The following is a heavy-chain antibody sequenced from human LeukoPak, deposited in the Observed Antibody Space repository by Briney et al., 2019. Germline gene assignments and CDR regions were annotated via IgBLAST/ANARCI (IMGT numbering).Heavy chain of an antibody. J-gene: IGHJ3*01. CDR2: ISSSSNYM. Sequence: KAGGSLRLSCVGSGFTFSRKSMNWDRHSPGKGLEWVASISSSSNYMYYEDSVKGRFTISRDDAKNSLYLQMNSLRADDTALYHCARDLSYSRDDAFDLWGQGTTVTVSS. V-gene: IGHV3-21*01. CDR3: ARDLSYSRDDAFDL. CDR1: GFTFSRKS. D-gene: IGHD3-22*01.